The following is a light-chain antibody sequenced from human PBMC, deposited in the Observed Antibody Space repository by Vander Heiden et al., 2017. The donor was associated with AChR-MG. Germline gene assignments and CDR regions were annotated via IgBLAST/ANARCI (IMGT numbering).Light chain of an antibody. CDR1: QGISSY. V-gene: IGKV1-9*01. CDR3: QQINSHPIT. Sequence: IQLTQSPSSLSASVGDRVTITCRASQGISSYLAWYQQKPGKAPKLLIYAASTLPGGVPSRFSGCGSGTDFTLTISSLQPEDFATYYCQQINSHPITFGQGTRLEVK. J-gene: IGKJ5*01. CDR2: AAS.